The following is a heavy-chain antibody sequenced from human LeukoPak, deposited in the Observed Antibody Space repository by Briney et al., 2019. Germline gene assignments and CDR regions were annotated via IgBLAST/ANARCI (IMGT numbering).Heavy chain of an antibody. CDR3: ARGSPPDYCSSTSCYDEY. J-gene: IGHJ4*02. CDR1: GGSISSSSYY. V-gene: IGHV4-39*07. CDR2: IYYSGST. Sequence: SETLSLTCTVSGGSISSSSYYWGWIRQPPGTGLEWIGSIYYSGSTYYNPSLKSRVTISVDTSKNQFSLKLSSVTAADTAVYYCARGSPPDYCSSTSCYDEYWGRGTLVTVSS. D-gene: IGHD2-2*01.